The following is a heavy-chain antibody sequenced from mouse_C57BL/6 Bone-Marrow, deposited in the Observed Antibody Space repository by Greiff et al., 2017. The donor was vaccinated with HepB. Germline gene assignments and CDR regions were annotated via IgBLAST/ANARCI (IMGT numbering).Heavy chain of an antibody. Sequence: VQLKESGAELVRPGASVKLSCTASGFTFNDDYMHWVKQRPEQGLEWIGWIDPENGDTEYASKFQGKATITADTSSNTAYLQLSSLTSEDAAVYYCTTLGAYWGRGTLVTVSA. CDR3: TTLGAY. V-gene: IGHV14-4*01. CDR1: GFTFNDDY. CDR2: IDPENGDT. J-gene: IGHJ3*01.